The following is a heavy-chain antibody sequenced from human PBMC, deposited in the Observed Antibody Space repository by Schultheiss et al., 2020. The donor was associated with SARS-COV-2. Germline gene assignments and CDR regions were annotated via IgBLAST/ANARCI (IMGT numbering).Heavy chain of an antibody. CDR2: IWYDGSNK. D-gene: IGHD5-18*01. J-gene: IGHJ4*02. Sequence: GESLKISCAASGFTLDDYAMSWVRQGPGKGLEWVAVIWYDGSNKYYADSVKGRFTISRDNAKNSVSLQMSSLRAEDTAVYHCAKGSFSYGYDDFDYWGQGILVTVSS. CDR3: AKGSFSYGYDDFDY. CDR1: GFTLDDYA. V-gene: IGHV3-33*03.